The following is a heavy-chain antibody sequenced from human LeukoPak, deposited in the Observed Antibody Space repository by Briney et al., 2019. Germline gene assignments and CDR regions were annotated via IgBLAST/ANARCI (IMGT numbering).Heavy chain of an antibody. D-gene: IGHD2-21*01. CDR1: GFPFSSYD. CDR2: ISSSGSTI. J-gene: IGHJ4*02. V-gene: IGHV3-48*03. Sequence: PGGSLTLSCAVSGFPFSSYDMNWVRQAPEKGLEWVSLISSSGSTIYYADSVKGRFTISRDNPKNSLYLQMNSLRAEDTAVYYCARLFSTAHYWGQGTLVTVSS. CDR3: ARLFSTAHY.